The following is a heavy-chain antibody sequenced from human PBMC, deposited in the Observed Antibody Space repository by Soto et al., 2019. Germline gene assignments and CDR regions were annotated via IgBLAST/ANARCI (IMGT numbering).Heavy chain of an antibody. J-gene: IGHJ3*02. CDR2: ISAYNGNT. Sequence: ASVKVSCKASGYTFASYGISWVRQAPGQGLEWMGWISAYNGNTNYAQKLQGRVTMTTDTSTSKDYMETRSLRTDDTAVYYSARDEYSYGSGPEDDAFDIWGQGTMVTVSS. V-gene: IGHV1-18*01. D-gene: IGHD3-10*01. CDR1: GYTFASYG. CDR3: ARDEYSYGSGPEDDAFDI.